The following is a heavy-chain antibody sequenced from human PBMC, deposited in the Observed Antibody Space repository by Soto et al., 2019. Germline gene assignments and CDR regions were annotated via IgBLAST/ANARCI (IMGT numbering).Heavy chain of an antibody. D-gene: IGHD5-18*01. J-gene: IGHJ4*02. Sequence: PGGSLRLSCAASGFTFSSYGMHWVRQAPGKGLEWVAVISYDGSNKYYADTVKGRFTISRDNSKNTLYLQMNSLRAEDTAVYYCAKDQTAMDRNASFDYWGQETLVTVS. CDR2: ISYDGSNK. CDR3: AKDQTAMDRNASFDY. CDR1: GFTFSSYG. V-gene: IGHV3-30*18.